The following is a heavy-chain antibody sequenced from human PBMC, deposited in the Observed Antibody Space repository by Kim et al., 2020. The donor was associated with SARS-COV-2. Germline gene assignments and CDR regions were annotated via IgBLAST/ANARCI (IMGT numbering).Heavy chain of an antibody. CDR2: ISYDGSNK. D-gene: IGHD3-10*01. CDR3: ARDSAGVFTMVRTHRLRGDPY. V-gene: IGHV3-30-3*01. J-gene: IGHJ4*02. Sequence: GGSLRLSCAASGFTFSSYAMHWVRQAPGKGLEWVAVISYDGSNKYYADSVKGRFTISRDNSKNTLYLQMNSLRAEDTAVYYCARDSAGVFTMVRTHRLRGDPYWGQGTLVTVSS. CDR1: GFTFSSYA.